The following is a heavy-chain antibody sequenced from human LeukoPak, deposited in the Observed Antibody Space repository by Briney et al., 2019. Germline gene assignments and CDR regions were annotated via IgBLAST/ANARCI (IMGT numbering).Heavy chain of an antibody. J-gene: IGHJ3*01. Sequence: GGSLRLSCAASGFTFSNYWMSWVRQAPGKGLEWVANMKQDGSEKYYVDSVKGRFTISRDNAKNSLYLQMNSLRAEDTAVYYCAREFSYAFDFWGQGTMVTVSS. CDR2: MKQDGSEK. CDR3: AREFSYAFDF. D-gene: IGHD3-3*01. CDR1: GFTFSNYW. V-gene: IGHV3-7*03.